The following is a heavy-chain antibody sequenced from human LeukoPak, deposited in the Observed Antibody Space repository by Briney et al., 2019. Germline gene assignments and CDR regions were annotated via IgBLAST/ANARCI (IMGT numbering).Heavy chain of an antibody. CDR3: ARTSSAISTTLDY. D-gene: IGHD3-10*01. Sequence: VKVSCKASGGTFSSYAISWVRQAPGQGLEWMGGIIPIFGTANYAQKFQGRVTITADESTSTAYMELSSLRSEDTAVYYCARTSSAISTTLDYWGQGTLVTVSS. CDR1: GGTFSSYA. J-gene: IGHJ4*02. CDR2: IIPIFGTA. V-gene: IGHV1-69*13.